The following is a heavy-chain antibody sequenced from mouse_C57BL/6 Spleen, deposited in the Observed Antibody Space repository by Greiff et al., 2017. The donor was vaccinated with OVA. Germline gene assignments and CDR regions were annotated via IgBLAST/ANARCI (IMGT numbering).Heavy chain of an antibody. CDR3: AREANWAFDY. CDR2: IYPRDGST. D-gene: IGHD4-1*01. CDR1: GYTFTSYD. J-gene: IGHJ2*01. V-gene: IGHV1-85*01. Sequence: VKLVESGPELVKPGASVKLSCKASGYTFTSYDINWVKQRPGQGLEWIGWIYPRDGSTKYNEKFKGKATLTVDTSSSTAYMELHSLTSEDSAVYFCAREANWAFDYWGQGTTLTVSS.